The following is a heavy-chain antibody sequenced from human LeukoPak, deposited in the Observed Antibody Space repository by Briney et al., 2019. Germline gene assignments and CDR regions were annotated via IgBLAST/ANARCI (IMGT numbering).Heavy chain of an antibody. CDR3: ARVLSGWFDP. V-gene: IGHV3-23*01. CDR1: GFTFSKFP. CDR2: ISASGDVT. Sequence: GGSLRLSCAASGFTFSKFPMGWVRQAPGRGLEWVSAISASGDVTFYADSLRGRFTISRDNSKSTLYLQMNSLRAEDTAVYYCARVLSGWFDPWGQGTLVTVSS. J-gene: IGHJ5*02. D-gene: IGHD6-19*01.